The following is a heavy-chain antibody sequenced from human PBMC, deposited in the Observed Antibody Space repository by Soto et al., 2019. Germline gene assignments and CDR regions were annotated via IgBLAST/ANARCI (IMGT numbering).Heavy chain of an antibody. CDR2: IYYSGST. V-gene: IGHV4-59*08. CDR3: ARHLGGYSYGLKDYYYYGMDV. CDR1: GGSIRSYY. D-gene: IGHD5-18*01. Sequence: SETLSVTCTVSGGSIRSYYWSWIRQPPGTGLEWIGYIYYSGSTNYNPSLKSRVTISVDTSKNQFSLKLSSVTAADTAVYYCARHLGGYSYGLKDYYYYGMDVWGQGTTVTVSS. J-gene: IGHJ6*02.